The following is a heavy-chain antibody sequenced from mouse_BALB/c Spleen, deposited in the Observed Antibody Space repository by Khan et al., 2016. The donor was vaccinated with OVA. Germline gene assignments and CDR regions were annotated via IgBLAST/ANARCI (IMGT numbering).Heavy chain of an antibody. J-gene: IGHJ2*01. V-gene: IGHV5-17*02. CDR1: GFTFTSYG. CDR3: ATSYFYGYYFDY. D-gene: IGHD1-1*01. CDR2: ISSDSNTI. Sequence: EVKLVESGGGLVQSGGSRKLSCAASGFTFTSYGMHWIRQAPEKGLEWVAYISSDSNTIYYADTVKGRFPISRDNPKNTLFLPMTSLMCGDTAMYFCATSYFYGYYFDYGGQGTTLTVSS.